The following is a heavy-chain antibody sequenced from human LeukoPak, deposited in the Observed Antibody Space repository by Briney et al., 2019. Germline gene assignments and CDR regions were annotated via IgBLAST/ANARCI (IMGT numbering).Heavy chain of an antibody. CDR2: IIPIFDKP. Sequence: ASVTVSCKVSGGTFSRYVLRWVRQAPGQGLEWMGGIIPIFDKPNYPRKLQGRVAISADGSTSTTYMELSSQRSDDTAIYYCVTDYGAWGQGTLVTVSS. CDR1: GGTFSRYV. D-gene: IGHD4-17*01. V-gene: IGHV1-69*13. CDR3: VTDYGA. J-gene: IGHJ5*02.